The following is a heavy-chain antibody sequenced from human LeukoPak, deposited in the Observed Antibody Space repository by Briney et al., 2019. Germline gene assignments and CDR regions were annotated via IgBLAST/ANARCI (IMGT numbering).Heavy chain of an antibody. CDR2: INPNSGGT. CDR1: GYTFTGYY. Sequence: ASVKVSCKASGYTFTGYYMHWVRQAPGQGLEWMGWINPNSGGTNYAQKFQGWVTMTRDTSISTAYMELSRLRSDDTAVYYCARAYLHPYYYDSSGYYDFWGQGTLVTVSS. V-gene: IGHV1-2*04. J-gene: IGHJ4*02. D-gene: IGHD3-22*01. CDR3: ARAYLHPYYYDSSGYYDF.